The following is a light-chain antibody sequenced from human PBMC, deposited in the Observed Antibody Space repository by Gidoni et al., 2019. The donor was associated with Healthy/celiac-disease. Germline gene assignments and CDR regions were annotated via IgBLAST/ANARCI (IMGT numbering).Light chain of an antibody. CDR1: HAISSY. J-gene: IGKJ2*01. CDR2: AAS. V-gene: IGKV1-9*01. CDR3: QQLNSYPYT. Sequence: ITLTQSPSSLSASVGDRVTIPCRASHAISSYLAWYQQKPGKAPKLLIYAASTLQSGVPSRFSGSGAGTDFTLTISSLQPEDFATYYCQQLNSYPYTFGQGTKLEIK.